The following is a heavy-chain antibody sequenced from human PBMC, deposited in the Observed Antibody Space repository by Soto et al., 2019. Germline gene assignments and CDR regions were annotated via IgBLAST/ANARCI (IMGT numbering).Heavy chain of an antibody. CDR2: ISYDGSNK. Sequence: PGGSLRLSCAASGFTFSSYAMHWVRQAPGKGLEWVAVISYDGSNKYYADSVKGRFTISRDNSKNTLYLQMNSLRAEDTAVYYCAREMYRIPSDCSGGSCYSVSLDYWGQGTLVTVSS. V-gene: IGHV3-30-3*01. J-gene: IGHJ4*02. CDR1: GFTFSSYA. D-gene: IGHD2-15*01. CDR3: AREMYRIPSDCSGGSCYSVSLDY.